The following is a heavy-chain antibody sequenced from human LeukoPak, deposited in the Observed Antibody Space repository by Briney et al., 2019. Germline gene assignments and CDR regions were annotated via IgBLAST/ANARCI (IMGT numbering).Heavy chain of an antibody. V-gene: IGHV1-18*01. J-gene: IGHJ6*02. CDR1: GYTFTSYG. D-gene: IGHD3-10*01. CDR3: AREGGSGSYYAYYYYYYGMDV. Sequence: ASVKVSCKASGYTFTSYGISWVRQAPGQGLEWMGCISAYNGNTNYAQKLQGRVTMTTDTSTSTAYMELRSLRSDDTAVYYCAREGGSGSYYAYYYYYYGMDVWGQGTTVTVSS. CDR2: ISAYNGNT.